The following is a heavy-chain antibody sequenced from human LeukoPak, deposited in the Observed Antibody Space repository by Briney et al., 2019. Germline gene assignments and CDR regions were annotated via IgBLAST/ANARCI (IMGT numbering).Heavy chain of an antibody. V-gene: IGHV2-5*01. D-gene: IGHD3-3*01. CDR3: AHSVRFLEWLSTPKYYFDY. J-gene: IGHJ4*02. CDR2: IYWNDDK. CDR1: GFSLSTSGVG. Sequence: SGPTLVNPTQTLTLTCTFSGFSLSTSGVGVGWIRQPPGKALEWLALIYWNDDKRYSPSLKSRLTITKDTSKNQVVLTMTNMDPVDTATYYCAHSVRFLEWLSTPKYYFDYWGQGTLVTVSS.